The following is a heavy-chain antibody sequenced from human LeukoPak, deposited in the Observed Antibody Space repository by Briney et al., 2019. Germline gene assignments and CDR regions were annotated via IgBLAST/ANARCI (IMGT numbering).Heavy chain of an antibody. V-gene: IGHV1-2*02. Sequence: ASVKVSCKASGYTFTGYYMHWVRQAPGQGLEWMGWINPNSGGTNYAQKFQGRVTMTRDTSISTAYMELSRLRSDDTAVYYCARDIHRVTYGDYGYYYYGMDVWGQGTTVTVSS. CDR2: INPNSGGT. D-gene: IGHD4-17*01. CDR3: ARDIHRVTYGDYGYYYYGMDV. J-gene: IGHJ6*02. CDR1: GYTFTGYY.